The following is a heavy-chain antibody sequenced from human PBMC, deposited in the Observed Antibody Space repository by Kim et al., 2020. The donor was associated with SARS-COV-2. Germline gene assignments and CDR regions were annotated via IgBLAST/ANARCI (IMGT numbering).Heavy chain of an antibody. CDR3: AHRKGFDILTGPFDY. D-gene: IGHD3-9*01. J-gene: IGHJ4*02. CDR1: GFSLSTSGVG. V-gene: IGHV2-5*02. CDR2: IYWDDDK. Sequence: SGPTLVNPTQTLTLTCTFSGFSLSTSGVGVGWIRQPPGKAPEWLVLIYWDDDKRYSPSLKSRLTITKDTSKNQVVLTMTNMDPVDTATYYCAHRKGFDILTGPFDYWGQGTLVTVSS.